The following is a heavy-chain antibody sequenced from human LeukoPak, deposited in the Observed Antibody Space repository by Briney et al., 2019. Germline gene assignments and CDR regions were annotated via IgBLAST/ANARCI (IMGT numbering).Heavy chain of an antibody. CDR1: GYTFTDYY. V-gene: IGHV1-2*06. Sequence: ASVKVSCKASGYTFTDYYMHWVRQAPGQGLEWMGRINSNSGGTNYAQKFQGRVTVTRDTSISTAYMELSRLRSDDTAVYYCARVAAMVRGVIILYHFDYWGQGTLVTVSS. J-gene: IGHJ4*02. CDR2: INSNSGGT. CDR3: ARVAAMVRGVIILYHFDY. D-gene: IGHD3-10*01.